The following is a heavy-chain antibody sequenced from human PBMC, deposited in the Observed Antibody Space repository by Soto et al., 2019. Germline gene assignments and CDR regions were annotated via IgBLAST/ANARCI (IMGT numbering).Heavy chain of an antibody. CDR3: ARVATYYDYVWGSYRSTALDY. D-gene: IGHD3-16*02. J-gene: IGHJ4*02. Sequence: QVQLQQWGAGLLKPSETLSLTCAVYGGSFSGYYWSWIRQPPGKGLEWIGEINHSGSTNYNPSLKSRVTISVDTSKNQFSLELSSVTAADTAVYYCARVATYYDYVWGSYRSTALDYWGQGTLVSVSS. V-gene: IGHV4-34*01. CDR1: GGSFSGYY. CDR2: INHSGST.